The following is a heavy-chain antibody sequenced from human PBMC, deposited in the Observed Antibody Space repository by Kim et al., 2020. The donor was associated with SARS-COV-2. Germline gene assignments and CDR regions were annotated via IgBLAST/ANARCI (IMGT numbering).Heavy chain of an antibody. CDR1: GFTFSSYE. D-gene: IGHD6-13*01. CDR3: ARDPYSSSYNYYGMDV. J-gene: IGHJ6*02. CDR2: ISSSGSTI. Sequence: GSLRLSCAASGFTFSSYEMNWVRQAPGKGLEWVSYISSSGSTIYYADSVKGRFTISRDNAKNSLYLQMNSLRAEDTAVYYCARDPYSSSYNYYGMDVWGQGTTGTVSS. V-gene: IGHV3-48*03.